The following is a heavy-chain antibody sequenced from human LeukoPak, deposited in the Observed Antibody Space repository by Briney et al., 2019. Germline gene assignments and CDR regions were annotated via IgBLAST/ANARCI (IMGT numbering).Heavy chain of an antibody. V-gene: IGHV3-7*01. J-gene: IGHJ4*02. Sequence: GGSLRLSCAASGFTFSNYWMSWVRQAPGKGLEWVAHIKEDGSEKYYVDSVKGRFTISRDNAENSLYLQMNNLRAEDTAVFYCASVGYDSSGYYYYWGQGTLVTVSS. CDR3: ASVGYDSSGYYYY. D-gene: IGHD3-22*01. CDR2: IKEDGSEK. CDR1: GFTFSNYW.